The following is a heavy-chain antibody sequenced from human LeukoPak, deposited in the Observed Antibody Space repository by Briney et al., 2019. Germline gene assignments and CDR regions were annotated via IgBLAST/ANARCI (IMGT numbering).Heavy chain of an antibody. CDR3: AKDLTGMVRGEGAFDY. Sequence: PGGSLRLSCAASGFTFSSYGMHWVRQAPGKGLEWVAVISYDGSNKYYACSVKGRFTISRDNSKNTLYLQMNSLRAEDTAVYYCAKDLTGMVRGEGAFDYWGQGTLVTVSS. CDR2: ISYDGSNK. V-gene: IGHV3-30*18. J-gene: IGHJ4*02. D-gene: IGHD3-10*01. CDR1: GFTFSSYG.